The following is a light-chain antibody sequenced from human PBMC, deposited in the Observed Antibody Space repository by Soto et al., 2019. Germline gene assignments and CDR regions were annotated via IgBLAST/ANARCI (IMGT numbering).Light chain of an antibody. CDR3: QQYNNWPPRGT. V-gene: IGKV3-15*01. Sequence: EIVMTQSPATLSASPGERATLSCRASQSVSSNLAWYQQKPGQAPRLLIYGASTRATGIPARFSGSGSGTEFTLTISSLQSEDFAVYSCQQYNNWPPRGTFGQGTKVEIK. CDR1: QSVSSN. CDR2: GAS. J-gene: IGKJ1*01.